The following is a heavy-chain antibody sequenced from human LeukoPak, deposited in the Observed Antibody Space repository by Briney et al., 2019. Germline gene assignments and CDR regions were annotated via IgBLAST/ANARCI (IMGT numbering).Heavy chain of an antibody. D-gene: IGHD2-2*01. V-gene: IGHV4-30-4*08. J-gene: IGHJ6*03. CDR3: AREGCSRASCYSRDYYYYYVDV. CDR2: SFYSGTT. CDR1: GGSIISGDFF. Sequence: NPSETLSLTCTVSGGSIISGDFFWTWVRQPPGKGLEWIGHSFYSGTTTYNPSLKSRVTISVDTSKNQFSLKLNSVTAADTAVYYCAREGCSRASCYSRDYYYYYVDVWGKGTTVTVSS.